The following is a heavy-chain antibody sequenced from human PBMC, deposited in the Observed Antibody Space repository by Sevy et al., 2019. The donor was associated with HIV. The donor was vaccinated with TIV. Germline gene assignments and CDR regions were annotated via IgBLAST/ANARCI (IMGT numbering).Heavy chain of an antibody. D-gene: IGHD1-1*01. J-gene: IGHJ1*01. CDR3: ALERRFSNVAESFQN. CDR1: GFTFSSFS. Sequence: GGSLRLSCAASGFTFSSFSMHWVRQAPGKGLEWVATISYDGNNKYYADSVKGRFTISRDNSKNSLYLQMNSLRVEDTAVYWRALERRFSNVAESFQNWGQGTLVTVSS. V-gene: IGHV3-30-3*01. CDR2: ISYDGNNK.